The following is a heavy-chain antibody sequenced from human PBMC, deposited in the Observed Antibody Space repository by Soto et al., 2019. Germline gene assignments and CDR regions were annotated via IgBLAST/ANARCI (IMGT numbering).Heavy chain of an antibody. V-gene: IGHV1-18*01. CDR2: ISAYNGNT. D-gene: IGHD3-9*01. J-gene: IGHJ4*02. CDR3: ARDRHDILTGYCPH. Sequence: SVKVSCKASGYTFTSYGISWVRQAPGQGLEWMGWISAYNGNTNYAQKLQGRVTMTTDTSTSTAYMELRSLRSDDTAVYYCARDRHDILTGYCPHWGQGTLVTVSS. CDR1: GYTFTSYG.